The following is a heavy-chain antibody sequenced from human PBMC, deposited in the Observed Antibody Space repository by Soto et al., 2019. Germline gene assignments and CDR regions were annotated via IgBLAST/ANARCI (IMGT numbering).Heavy chain of an antibody. CDR3: ATGDTAMDVYYYYGMDV. CDR1: GFTFSSYG. Sequence: GGSLRLSCAASGFTFSSYGMHWVRQAPGKGLEWVAVIWFDGSNKYYADSVKGRFTISRDNSKNTLYLQMNSLRAEDTAVYYCATGDTAMDVYYYYGMDVWGQGTTVTVSS. CDR2: IWFDGSNK. J-gene: IGHJ6*02. D-gene: IGHD5-18*01. V-gene: IGHV3-33*01.